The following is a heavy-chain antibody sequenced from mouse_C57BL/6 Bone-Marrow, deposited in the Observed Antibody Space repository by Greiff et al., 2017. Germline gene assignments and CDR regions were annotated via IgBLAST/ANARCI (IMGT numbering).Heavy chain of an antibody. V-gene: IGHV1-63*01. D-gene: IGHD1-1*02. CDR1: GYTFTNYW. CDR2: IYPGGGYT. CDR3: AREGGGNYWYFDV. J-gene: IGHJ1*03. Sequence: QVHVKQSGAELVRPGTSVKMSCKASGYTFTNYWIGWAKQRPGHGLEWIGDIYPGGGYTNYNEKFKGKATLTADKSSSTAYMQFSSLTSEDSAIYYCAREGGGNYWYFDVWGTGTTGTVSS.